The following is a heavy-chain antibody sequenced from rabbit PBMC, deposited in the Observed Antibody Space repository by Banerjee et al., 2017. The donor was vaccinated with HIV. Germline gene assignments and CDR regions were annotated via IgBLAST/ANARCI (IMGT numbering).Heavy chain of an antibody. J-gene: IGHJ4*01. Sequence: QEQLVESGGGLVKPEGSLTLTCTASGFSFSNKYVMCWVRQAPGKGLEWIACINTSSGNTVYASWAKGRFTISKTSSTTVTLQMTSLTAADTATYFCAGGYGGTGYGYHLHLWGPGTLVTVS. CDR3: AGGYGGTGYGYHLHL. V-gene: IGHV1S45*01. CDR1: GFSFSNKYV. D-gene: IGHD8-1*01. CDR2: INTSSGNT.